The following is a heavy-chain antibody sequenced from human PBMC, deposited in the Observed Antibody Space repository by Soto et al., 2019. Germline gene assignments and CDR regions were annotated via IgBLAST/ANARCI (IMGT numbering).Heavy chain of an antibody. CDR2: ISGSSGNT. J-gene: IGHJ4*02. V-gene: IGHV3-23*01. CDR3: AKDKMSSSNWYPFDY. CDR1: GFTFSSYA. D-gene: IGHD6-13*01. Sequence: EVQLLESGGGLVQPGGSLRLSCAASGFTFSSYAMSWVRQAPGKGLGWVSAISGSSGNTYYADSVEGRFTISRDNSKNTLYLQMSGLRAEDTAVYYCAKDKMSSSNWYPFDYWGQGTLVTVSS.